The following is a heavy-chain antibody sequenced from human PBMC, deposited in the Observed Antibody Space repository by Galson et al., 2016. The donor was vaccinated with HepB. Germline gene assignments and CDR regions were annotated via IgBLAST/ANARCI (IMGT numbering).Heavy chain of an antibody. CDR2: IYSSGST. CDR3: AKMWGGMDV. V-gene: IGHV3-53*04. J-gene: IGHJ6*02. Sequence: SLRLSCAASGLTVSSNYMTWVRQAPGKGLEWVSVIYSSGSTYYADSVKGRFTISRHTSKNTLYLQVNSLRAEDTAVYYCAKMWGGMDVWGQGTTVTVSS. D-gene: IGHD3-16*01. CDR1: GLTVSSNY.